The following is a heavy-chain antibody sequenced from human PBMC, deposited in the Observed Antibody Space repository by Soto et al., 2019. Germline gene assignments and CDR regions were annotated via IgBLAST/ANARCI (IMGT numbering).Heavy chain of an antibody. Sequence: GGSLRLSCAASGFTFSTFSMNWVRQAPGRGLEWISYISGGGRPISYADSVKGRFTISRDNAKNSLYLQMDSLTDEDTAVYYCARVLLRWNYYYGMDVWGQGTTVTVSS. J-gene: IGHJ6*02. V-gene: IGHV3-48*02. CDR2: ISGGGRPI. CDR1: GFTFSTFS. CDR3: ARVLLRWNYYYGMDV. D-gene: IGHD3-16*01.